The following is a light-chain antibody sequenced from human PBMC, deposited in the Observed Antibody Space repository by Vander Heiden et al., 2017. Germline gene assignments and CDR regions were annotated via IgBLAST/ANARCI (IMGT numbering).Light chain of an antibody. Sequence: TQLTPYPSSLSASVGDRVTITCRASQGISNYLAWYQQKPGKAPNRLIYGASTLQTGVPSRFSGSGYGTYFTLTISSLQPEDFATYYCQQLDSYPRTFGGGTKVEIK. J-gene: IGKJ4*01. V-gene: IGKV1-9*01. CDR2: GAS. CDR3: QQLDSYPRT. CDR1: QGISNY.